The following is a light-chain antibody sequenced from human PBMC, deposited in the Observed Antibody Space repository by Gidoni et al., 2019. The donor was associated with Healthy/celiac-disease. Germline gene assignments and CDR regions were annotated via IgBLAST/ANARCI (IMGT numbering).Light chain of an antibody. CDR2: AAS. Sequence: DIQMTQSPPSLSASVGDRVTTTCRASQGISNYFAGYQQKPGKVPKLLSYAASTLQSGVPSRFSGSGSGTDFTLTISSLQPEDVATYYCQKYNSAPPWTFGQGTKVEIK. CDR1: QGISNY. J-gene: IGKJ1*01. V-gene: IGKV1-27*01. CDR3: QKYNSAPPWT.